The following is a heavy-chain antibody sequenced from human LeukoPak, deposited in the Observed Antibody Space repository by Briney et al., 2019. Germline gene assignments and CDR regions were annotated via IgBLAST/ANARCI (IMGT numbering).Heavy chain of an antibody. CDR1: GFTFSNAW. CDR3: ATSYDASGPRFNY. J-gene: IGHJ4*02. D-gene: IGHD3-16*01. Sequence: PGGSLRLSCAASGFTFSNAWMNWVRQAPGKGLEWVGRIKSKIDGETRDYAAPVKGRFTVSRDDSKTTLYLQMNSLKTEDTAVYFCATSYDASGPRFNYWGQGTLVTVSS. CDR2: IKSKIDGETR. V-gene: IGHV3-15*01.